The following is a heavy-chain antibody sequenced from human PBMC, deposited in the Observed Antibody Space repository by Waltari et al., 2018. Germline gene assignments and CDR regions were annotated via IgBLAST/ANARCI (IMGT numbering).Heavy chain of an antibody. J-gene: IGHJ3*02. CDR3: AKARTDSSGWATHDAFDI. D-gene: IGHD3-22*01. CDR1: GFTFSSYA. V-gene: IGHV3-23*01. CDR2: ISGSGGSI. Sequence: EVQLLESGGGLVQPGGSLRLSCAASGFTFSSYAMSWVRQAPGKGLEWVSAISGSGGSIYYADSVKGRFTIARDNSKNTLYLQMNSLRAEDTAVYYCAKARTDSSGWATHDAFDIWGQGTMVTVSS.